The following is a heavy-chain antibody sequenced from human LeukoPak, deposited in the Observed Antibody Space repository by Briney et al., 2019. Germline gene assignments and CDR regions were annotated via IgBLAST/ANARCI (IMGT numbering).Heavy chain of an antibody. D-gene: IGHD5-12*01. CDR1: GGTFSSYS. J-gene: IGHJ4*02. CDR2: IIPTFGTT. CDR3: ARGNSGYDTLYLDY. V-gene: IGHV1-69*05. Sequence: SVKVSCKASGGTFSSYSISWVRQAPGQGLEWMGGIIPTFGTTNSAQKFQGRVTITTDESTSTAYMELSSLRSEDTAVYYCARGNSGYDTLYLDYWGQGTLVTVSS.